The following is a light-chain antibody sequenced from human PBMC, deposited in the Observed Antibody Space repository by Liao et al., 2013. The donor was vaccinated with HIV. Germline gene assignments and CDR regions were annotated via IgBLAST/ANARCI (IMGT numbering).Light chain of an antibody. CDR3: QVWDSNSDHPYV. V-gene: IGLV3-21*01. CDR1: DIRTKD. CDR2: YDA. Sequence: SYELTQPPSVSVAPGKTATITCEGSDIRTKDVHWYRQKPGQAPVLIISYDADRPSGIPQRISGSNSGNTATLTISGVEAGDEADYYCQVWDSNSDHPYVFGTGTKVTVL. J-gene: IGLJ1*01.